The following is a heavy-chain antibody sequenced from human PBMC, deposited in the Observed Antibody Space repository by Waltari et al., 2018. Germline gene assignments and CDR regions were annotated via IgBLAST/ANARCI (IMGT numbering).Heavy chain of an antibody. J-gene: IGHJ4*02. Sequence: EVQLVESGGGLVQPGRSLRLSCAASGFTFDDYALQWVGQAPGKGLEWVSGISWNSGNIGYADSVKGRFTIARDNAKNSLYLQMNSLRTGDTALYYCAKGHSGSYGLDSWGQGTLVTVSP. V-gene: IGHV3-9*01. CDR2: ISWNSGNI. CDR3: AKGHSGSYGLDS. CDR1: GFTFDDYA. D-gene: IGHD1-26*01.